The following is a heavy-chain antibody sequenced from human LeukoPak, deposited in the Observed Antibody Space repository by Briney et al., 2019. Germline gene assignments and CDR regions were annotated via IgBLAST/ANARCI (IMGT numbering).Heavy chain of an antibody. V-gene: IGHV4-30-2*01. CDR3: ARGIAAYYFDY. J-gene: IGHJ4*02. CDR2: IYHSGST. D-gene: IGHD6-6*01. Sequence: SETLSLTCAVSGGSISSGGYSWSWIRQPPGKGLEWIGYIYHSGSTYYNPSLKSRVTISVDRSKNQFSLKLSSVTAADTAVYYCARGIAAYYFDYWGQGTLVNVSS. CDR1: GGSISSGGYS.